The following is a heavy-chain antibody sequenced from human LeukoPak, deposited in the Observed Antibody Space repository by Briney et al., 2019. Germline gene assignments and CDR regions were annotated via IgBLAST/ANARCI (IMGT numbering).Heavy chain of an antibody. CDR3: AKDSNSVVVPAAIRWFDP. Sequence: GGSLRLSCAASGFTVSSNYMSWVRQAPGKGLEWVSVIYSGGSTYYADSVKGRFTISRDNSKNTLYLQMNSLRAEDTAVYYCAKDSNSVVVPAAIRWFDPWGQGTLVTVSS. D-gene: IGHD2-2*02. V-gene: IGHV3-53*01. CDR1: GFTVSSNY. J-gene: IGHJ5*02. CDR2: IYSGGST.